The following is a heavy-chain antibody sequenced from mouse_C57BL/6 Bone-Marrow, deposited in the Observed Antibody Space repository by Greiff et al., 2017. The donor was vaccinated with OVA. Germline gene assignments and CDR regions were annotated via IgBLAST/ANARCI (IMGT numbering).Heavy chain of an antibody. CDR1: GYSITSGYY. D-gene: IGHD1-1*01. CDR2: ISYDGSN. Sequence: VQLKESGPGLVKPSQSLSLTCSVTGYSITSGYYWNWIRQFPGNKLEWMGYISYDGSNNYNPSLKNRISITRDTSKNQLFLKLNSVTTEDTATYYCARITTVVADYWGQGTTLTVSS. J-gene: IGHJ2*01. V-gene: IGHV3-6*01. CDR3: ARITTVVADY.